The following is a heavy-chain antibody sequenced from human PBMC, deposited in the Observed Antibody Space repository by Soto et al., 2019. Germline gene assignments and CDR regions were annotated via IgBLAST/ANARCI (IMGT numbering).Heavy chain of an antibody. D-gene: IGHD6-19*01. Sequence: PGESLKISCKGSGYSFTSYWISWVRQMPGKGLEWMGRIDPSDSYTNYSPSFQGHVTISADKSISTAYLQWSSLKASDTAMYYCARQSTTVAGTMPFDSWGQGTRVTVS. CDR2: IDPSDSYT. J-gene: IGHJ3*02. CDR3: ARQSTTVAGTMPFDS. V-gene: IGHV5-10-1*01. CDR1: GYSFTSYW.